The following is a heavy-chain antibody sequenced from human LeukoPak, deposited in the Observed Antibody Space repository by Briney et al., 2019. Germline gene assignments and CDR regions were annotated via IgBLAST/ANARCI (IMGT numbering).Heavy chain of an antibody. CDR3: ARDSSGLYNWFDH. J-gene: IGHJ5*02. CDR2: INPNSGGT. V-gene: IGHV1-2*02. D-gene: IGHD6-19*01. CDR1: GYTFTGYY. Sequence: ASVKVSCKASGYTFTGYYMHWVRQAPGQGLEWMGWINPNSGGTNYAQKFQGRVTMTRDTSISTAYMELSRLRSDDTAVYYCARDSSGLYNWFDHWGQGTLVTVSS.